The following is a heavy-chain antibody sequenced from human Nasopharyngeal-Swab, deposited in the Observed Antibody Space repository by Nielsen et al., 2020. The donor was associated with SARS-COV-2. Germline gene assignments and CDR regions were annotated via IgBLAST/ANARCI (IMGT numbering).Heavy chain of an antibody. J-gene: IGHJ3*01. D-gene: IGHD6-19*01. Sequence: VRQAPGKGLEWVAVIWYDGSNKFHADSVRGRFTISRDNSKNTMYLQMNSLRAEDTAVYYCARDNQQGAVEEGERGGQG. CDR3: ARDNQQGAVEEGER. CDR2: IWYDGSNK. V-gene: IGHV3-33*01.